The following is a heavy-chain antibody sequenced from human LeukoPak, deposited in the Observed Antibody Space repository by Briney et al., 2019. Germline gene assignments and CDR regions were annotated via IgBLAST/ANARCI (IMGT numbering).Heavy chain of an antibody. D-gene: IGHD4-23*01. V-gene: IGHV3-23*01. CDR1: GFTFSSYA. CDR3: ARVGDYGGNLFYYYYYMDV. Sequence: GGSLRLSCAAPGFTFSSYAMSWVRQAPGKGLEWVSAISGSGGSTYYADSVKGRFTISRDNSKNTLYLQMNSLRAEDTAVYYCARVGDYGGNLFYYYYYMDVWGKGTTVTVSS. J-gene: IGHJ6*03. CDR2: ISGSGGST.